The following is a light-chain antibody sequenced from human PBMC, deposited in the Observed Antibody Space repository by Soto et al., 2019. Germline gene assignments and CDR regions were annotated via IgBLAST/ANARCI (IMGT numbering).Light chain of an antibody. J-gene: IGLJ1*01. CDR3: SSKRTFSPV. CDR2: AVD. CDR1: SSDVGGYDY. V-gene: IGLV2-14*01. Sequence: QSVLTQPASVSGSPGQSITISCTGTSSDVGGYDYVSWYQQHPGKAPKLMIYAVDTRPSGVSNRFSGSKSGNTASLTISGLQAEDEADYYCSSKRTFSPVFGTGTKLTVL.